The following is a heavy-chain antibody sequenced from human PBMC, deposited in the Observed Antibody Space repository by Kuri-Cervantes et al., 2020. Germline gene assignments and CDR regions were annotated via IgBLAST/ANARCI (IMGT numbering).Heavy chain of an antibody. D-gene: IGHD6-19*01. CDR2: IYPGDSDT. CDR3: ARSPSSGWYGFN. V-gene: IGHV5-51*06. J-gene: IGHJ4*02. Sequence: GGSLRLSCKGSGYSFTSYWIGWVRQMPGKGLEWMGIIYPGDSDTRYSPSFQGQVTISADKSISTAYLQWSSLKASDTVMYYCARSPSSGWYGFNWGQGTLVTVSS. CDR1: GYSFTSYW.